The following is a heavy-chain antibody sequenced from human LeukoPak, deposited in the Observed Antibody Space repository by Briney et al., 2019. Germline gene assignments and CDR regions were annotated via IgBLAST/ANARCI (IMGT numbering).Heavy chain of an antibody. CDR2: INPSGGST. J-gene: IGHJ6*03. CDR3: AREDYGDYEDSYYYYYMDV. D-gene: IGHD4-17*01. Sequence: ASVKVSCKASGYTFTSYYMHWVRQAPGQGLEWMGIINPSGGSTSYAQKFQGRVTMTRDTSTSTVYMELSSLRSEDTAVYYCAREDYGDYEDSYYYYYMDVWGKGTTVTISS. CDR1: GYTFTSYY. V-gene: IGHV1-46*01.